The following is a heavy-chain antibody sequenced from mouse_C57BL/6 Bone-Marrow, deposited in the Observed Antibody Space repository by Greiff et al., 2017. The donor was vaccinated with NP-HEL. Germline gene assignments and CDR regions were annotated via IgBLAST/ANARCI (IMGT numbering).Heavy chain of an antibody. J-gene: IGHJ3*01. D-gene: IGHD2-4*01. CDR1: FSPFPFSF. CDR3: ARSRDYDFPAWFAY. CDR2: ILPGSGST. V-gene: IGHV1-9*01. Sequence: VQLHQSVSELMKPGASVTLSFPSPFSPFPFSFLSFFPPLPVPGLAWIGEILPGSGSTNYNEKFKGKATFTADTSSNTAYMHLSSLTTEDSASYYCARSRDYDFPAWFAYWGQGTLVTVSA.